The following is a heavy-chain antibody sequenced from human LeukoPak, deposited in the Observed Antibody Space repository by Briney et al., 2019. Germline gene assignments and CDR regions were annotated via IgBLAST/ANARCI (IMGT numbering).Heavy chain of an antibody. CDR1: GYSFTTYW. D-gene: IGHD5-12*01. Sequence: GESLKISCQGSGYSFTTYWIGWVRQMPGKGLEWMGINYPDDSDTRSSPSFRGQATISADRSISTAYLQWSSLKASDTAVYYCARLDRYGYALDYWGQGTLVTVSS. CDR2: NYPDDSDT. CDR3: ARLDRYGYALDY. V-gene: IGHV5-51*01. J-gene: IGHJ4*02.